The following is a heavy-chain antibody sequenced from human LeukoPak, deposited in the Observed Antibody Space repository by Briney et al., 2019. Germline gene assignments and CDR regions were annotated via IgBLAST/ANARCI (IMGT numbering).Heavy chain of an antibody. D-gene: IGHD5-12*01. CDR2: IIPIFGTA. CDR3: AHIGTPYVDY. J-gene: IGHJ4*02. V-gene: IGHV1-69*13. Sequence: GASVKVSCKASGYTFTGYYMHWVRRAPGQGLEWMGGIIPIFGTANYAQKFQGRVTITADDSTSTAYMALSSLRSDDTAVYYCAHIGTPYVDYWGQGTLVTVSS. CDR1: GYTFTGYY.